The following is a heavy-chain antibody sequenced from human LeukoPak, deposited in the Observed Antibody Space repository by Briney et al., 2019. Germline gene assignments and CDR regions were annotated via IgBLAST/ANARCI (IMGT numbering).Heavy chain of an antibody. J-gene: IGHJ3*02. V-gene: IGHV4-4*02. CDR2: IYHSGST. CDR1: GGSFSSSNW. D-gene: IGHD2-21*01. CDR3: ARAPIVVELNAFDI. Sequence: SGTLSLTCAVSGGSFSSSNWWSWVRQPPGKGLEWIGEIYHSGSTNYNPSLKSRVSISVDKSKNQFSLKLSSVTAADTAVYYCARAPIVVELNAFDIWGQGTMVTVSS.